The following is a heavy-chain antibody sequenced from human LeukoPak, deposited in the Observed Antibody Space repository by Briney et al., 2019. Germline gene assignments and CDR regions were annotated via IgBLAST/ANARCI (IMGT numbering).Heavy chain of an antibody. CDR1: GYSISSGYY. J-gene: IGHJ4*02. D-gene: IGHD3-16*01. CDR2: IYHSGST. CDR3: ARDRGGVVDY. V-gene: IGHV4-38-2*02. Sequence: SETLSLTCTVSGYSISSGYYWGWIRQPPGKGLEWIGSIYHSGSTYYNPSLKSRVTISVDTSKNQFSLKLSSVTAADTAVYYCARDRGGVVDYWGQGTLVTVSS.